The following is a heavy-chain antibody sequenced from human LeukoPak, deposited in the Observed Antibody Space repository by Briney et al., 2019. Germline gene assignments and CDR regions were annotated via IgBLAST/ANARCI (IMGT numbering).Heavy chain of an antibody. CDR1: GYRFTSYW. CDR3: ARRIAVSGIGYYGMDV. V-gene: IGHV5-51*01. Sequence: GESLKISCKGSGYRFTSYWIGWVRQMPGKGLEWMGIIYPGDSDTRYSPSFQGQVTISADKSISTAYLQWSSLKASDTAMYYCARRIAVSGIGYYGMDVWGQGTTVTVSS. J-gene: IGHJ6*02. CDR2: IYPGDSDT. D-gene: IGHD6-19*01.